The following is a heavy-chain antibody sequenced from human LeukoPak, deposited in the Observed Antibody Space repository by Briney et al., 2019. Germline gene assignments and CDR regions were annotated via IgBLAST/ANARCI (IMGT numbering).Heavy chain of an antibody. CDR3: TVYKEYFEGLGFPRPALNDY. J-gene: IGHJ4*02. CDR1: GFSFSTYS. Sequence: NSGGSLRLSCAASGFSFSTYSAKWVRQAPGKGPEWVSSISSSSGDIYYGDSVKGRFTISRDNAKNSLYLQMNSLRVEDTAVYFCTVYKEYFEGLGFPRPALNDYWGQGTLVTVSS. CDR2: ISSSSGDI. V-gene: IGHV3-21*01. D-gene: IGHD3-9*01.